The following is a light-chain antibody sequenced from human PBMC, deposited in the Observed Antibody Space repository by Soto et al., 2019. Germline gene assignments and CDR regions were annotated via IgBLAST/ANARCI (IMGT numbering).Light chain of an antibody. Sequence: QSALTQPRSVSGSLGQSVTISCTGTSSDVGGYDYVSWYEQHPGKAPKLMIYDVTKRPSGVPDRFSGSKSGNTASLTVSGLQPDDEADYYCCSYAGTTWVFGGGTKVTVL. CDR2: DVT. J-gene: IGLJ3*02. CDR1: SSDVGGYDY. CDR3: CSYAGTTWV. V-gene: IGLV2-11*01.